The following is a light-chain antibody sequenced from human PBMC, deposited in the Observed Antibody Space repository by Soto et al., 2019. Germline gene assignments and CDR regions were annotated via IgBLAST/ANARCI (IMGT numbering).Light chain of an antibody. CDR1: QSVSSDY. V-gene: IGKV3-20*01. CDR2: GAS. J-gene: IGKJ1*01. Sequence: EIVLTQSPGTLSLSPGERATLSCRASQSVSSDYLAWYQQKHGQAPRLLIYGASSRATGIPDRFSGSGSGTDLTLTISRLETEDFGVYYCQQYGSSPAFGQGTKVDIK. CDR3: QQYGSSPA.